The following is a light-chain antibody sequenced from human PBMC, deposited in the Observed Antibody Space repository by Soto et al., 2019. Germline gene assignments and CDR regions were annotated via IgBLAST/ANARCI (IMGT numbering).Light chain of an antibody. CDR1: QSLSSSY. CDR2: GAS. Sequence: EIVLTQSPGTLSLSPGERATLSCRASQSLSSSYLAWYQQKPGRAPRLLIYGASSGATGIPDRFSGSGSGTDFTLTISRLEPEDFAMYYCQQYGSSPLITFGQGTRLEIK. CDR3: QQYGSSPLIT. V-gene: IGKV3-20*01. J-gene: IGKJ5*01.